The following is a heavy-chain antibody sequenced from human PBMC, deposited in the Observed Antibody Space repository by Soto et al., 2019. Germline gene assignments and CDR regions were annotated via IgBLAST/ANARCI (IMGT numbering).Heavy chain of an antibody. Sequence: NPSETLSLTCTVSGGSISSSSYYWGWIRQPPGKGLEWIGSIYYSGSTYYNPSLKSRVTISVDTSKNQFSLKLSSVTAADTAVYYCARLRLRGLRGIAARQNSPEFDYWGQGTLVTVSS. CDR3: ARLRLRGLRGIAARQNSPEFDY. V-gene: IGHV4-39*01. J-gene: IGHJ4*02. CDR2: IYYSGST. D-gene: IGHD6-6*01. CDR1: GGSISSSSYY.